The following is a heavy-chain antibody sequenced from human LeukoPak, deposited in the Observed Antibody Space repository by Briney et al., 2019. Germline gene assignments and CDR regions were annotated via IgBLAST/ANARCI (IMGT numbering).Heavy chain of an antibody. CDR3: ARAQTTLLLDY. CDR2: ISAHNGNT. CDR1: GYIFTSDG. V-gene: IGHV1-18*01. D-gene: IGHD4-11*01. Sequence: GASVKVSCKASGYIFTSDGIIWVRQAPGQGLRWMGWISAHNGNTNYAQKLQGRVTMTTDTSTNTVYMELRSLRSDDTAVYYCARAQTTLLLDYWGQGTLVTVSS. J-gene: IGHJ4*02.